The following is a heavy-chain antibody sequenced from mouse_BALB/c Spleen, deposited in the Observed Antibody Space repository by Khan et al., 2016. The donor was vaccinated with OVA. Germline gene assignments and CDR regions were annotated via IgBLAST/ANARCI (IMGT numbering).Heavy chain of an antibody. CDR3: AREPPYYSMDY. CDR2: IWVSGSK. CDR1: GFSLTDYV. V-gene: IGHV2-6-5*01. Sequence: QVQLKESGPGLVAPSQSLSITCTVSGFSLTDYVVSWIRQPPGKGLEWLGVIWVSGSKYYNSVLKPRLSISKDNSKSQVFLKMNSLQTDDTAMYFCAREPPYYSMDYWGQGTSVTVSS. J-gene: IGHJ4*01.